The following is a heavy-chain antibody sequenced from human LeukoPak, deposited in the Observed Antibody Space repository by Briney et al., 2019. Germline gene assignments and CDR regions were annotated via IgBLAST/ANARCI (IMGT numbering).Heavy chain of an antibody. CDR2: IYTSGST. CDR1: GGSISSGSYY. Sequence: PSETLSLTCTVSGGSISSGSYYWSWIRQPAGKGLEWIGRIYTSGSTNYNPSLKSRVTISVDTSKNQFSLKLSSVTAADTAVYYCARDPSGPYYDFWSGYYHNGMDVWGQGTTVTVSS. J-gene: IGHJ6*02. D-gene: IGHD3-3*01. V-gene: IGHV4-61*02. CDR3: ARDPSGPYYDFWSGYYHNGMDV.